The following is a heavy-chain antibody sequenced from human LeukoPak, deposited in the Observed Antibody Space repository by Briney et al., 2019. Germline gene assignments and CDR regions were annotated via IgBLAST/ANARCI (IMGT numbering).Heavy chain of an antibody. CDR1: GYIFSSYY. J-gene: IGHJ6*02. CDR3: ARGPIRRITGTLYYYYGMDV. Sequence: ASVKVSCKASGYIFSSYYMHWVRQAPGQGLEWMGIINPSGGSTSYAQKFQGRVTMTRNTSISTAYMELSSLRSEDTAVYYCARGPIRRITGTLYYYYGMDVWGQGTTVTVSS. V-gene: IGHV1-46*01. D-gene: IGHD1/OR15-1a*01. CDR2: INPSGGST.